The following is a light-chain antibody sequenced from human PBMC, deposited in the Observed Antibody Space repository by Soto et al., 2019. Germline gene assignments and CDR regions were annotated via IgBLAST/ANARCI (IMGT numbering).Light chain of an antibody. Sequence: EIVLTQSPATLSLSPGESATLSCRASQSVITSLAWYQQKPGQAPRLLVYDASNRATGIPTRFSGSGSGTDFTFSVSNLEPEDFAVYYCQQHITWPLTFGGGTKVDIK. V-gene: IGKV3-11*01. CDR3: QQHITWPLT. J-gene: IGKJ4*01. CDR2: DAS. CDR1: QSVITS.